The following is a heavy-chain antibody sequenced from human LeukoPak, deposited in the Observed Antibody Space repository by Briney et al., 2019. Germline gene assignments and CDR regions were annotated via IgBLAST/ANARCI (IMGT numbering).Heavy chain of an antibody. Sequence: SQTLSLTCAIYGDSVSSNSASWNWIRQSPTRGLEWLGRTYYRSNWNSDYAISVKSRITINPDTSMNQFSLHLKSVTPEDTAVYYCARDPDSSYEWGPFDPWGQGTLVTVPS. CDR1: GDSVSSNSAS. CDR2: TYYRSNWNS. V-gene: IGHV6-1*01. CDR3: ARDPDSSYEWGPFDP. J-gene: IGHJ5*02. D-gene: IGHD6-6*01.